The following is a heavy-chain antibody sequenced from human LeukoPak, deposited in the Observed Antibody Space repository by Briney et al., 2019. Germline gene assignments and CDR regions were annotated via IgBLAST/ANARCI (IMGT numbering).Heavy chain of an antibody. Sequence: ASVKVSCKASGYTFTSYDISWVRQAPGQGLEWMGWISAYNGNTNYAQKLQGRVTMTTDTSTSTAYMELRSLRSDDTAVYYCARDLNRDGYRVGFDYWGQGTLVTVSS. CDR2: ISAYNGNT. V-gene: IGHV1-18*01. CDR3: ARDLNRDGYRVGFDY. CDR1: GYTFTSYD. D-gene: IGHD5-24*01. J-gene: IGHJ4*02.